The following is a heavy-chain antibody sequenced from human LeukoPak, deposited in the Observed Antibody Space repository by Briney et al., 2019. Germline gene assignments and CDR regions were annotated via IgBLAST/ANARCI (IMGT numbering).Heavy chain of an antibody. CDR1: GYTFTGYY. D-gene: IGHD3-10*01. CDR2: INPNSGGT. J-gene: IGHJ4*02. V-gene: IGHV1-2*02. CDR3: ARDPLRSMVRNIDY. Sequence: ASVKVSCKASGYTFTGYYMLWVRQAPGQGLEWMGWINPNSGGTNYAQKFQGRVTMTRDTSISTAYMELSRLRSDDTAVYYCARDPLRSMVRNIDYWGQGTLVTVSS.